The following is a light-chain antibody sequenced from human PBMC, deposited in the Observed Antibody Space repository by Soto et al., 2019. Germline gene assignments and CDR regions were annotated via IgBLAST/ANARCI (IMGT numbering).Light chain of an antibody. Sequence: QSVLTQPPSVSGAPGQRVTISCTGSSSNIGAGYDVRWYQQLPGTAPKLLIYGNSNRPSGVPDRFSGSKSGTSASLAITGLQAEDEADYYCQSYDSSLSAYYVFGTGTKLTVL. CDR3: QSYDSSLSAYYV. J-gene: IGLJ1*01. CDR1: SSNIGAGYD. CDR2: GNS. V-gene: IGLV1-40*01.